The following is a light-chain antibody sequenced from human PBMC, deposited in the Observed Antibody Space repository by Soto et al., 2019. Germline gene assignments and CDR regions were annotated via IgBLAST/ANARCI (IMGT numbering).Light chain of an antibody. CDR2: NLS. CDR3: MQSGYWPPYT. Sequence: VVMTQSPLFLPVTLGQPASISCRSSQSLAYRDGNTYLHWFQQRPGQSPRRLIYNLSSQDSGVPGRYSGSGSGTDFTLKISRVAAEDVGASYCMQSGYWPPYTFGQGTKLEIK. V-gene: IGKV2-30*01. J-gene: IGKJ2*01. CDR1: QSLAYRDGNTY.